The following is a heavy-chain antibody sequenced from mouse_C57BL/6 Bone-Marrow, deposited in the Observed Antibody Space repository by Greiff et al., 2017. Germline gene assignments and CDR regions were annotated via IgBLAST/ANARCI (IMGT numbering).Heavy chain of an antibody. CDR3: ERGGSNYDLWYIDV. CDR1: GYTFTDYN. D-gene: IGHD2-5*01. J-gene: IGHJ1*03. CDR2: INPNTGGT. Sequence: VQLQQSGPELVKPGASVKIPCMASGYTFTDYNMDWVQQSPGKSLEWIGHINPNTGGTISNQKFKGKATLTVDKSSCTAYMELRSLTSKDNAVYYCERGGSNYDLWYIDVWGTGTTVTVSS. V-gene: IGHV1-18*01.